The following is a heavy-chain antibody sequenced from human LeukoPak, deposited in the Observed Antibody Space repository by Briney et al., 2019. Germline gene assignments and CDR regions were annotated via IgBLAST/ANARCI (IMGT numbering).Heavy chain of an antibody. CDR3: ARGRGRGSRYFDY. D-gene: IGHD1-26*01. Sequence: PSETLSLTCAVYGGSFSGYYWSWIRQPPGKGLEWIGEINHSGSTNYNPSLKSRVTISVDTSKNQFSLKLSSVTAADTAVYYCARGRGRGSRYFDYWGQGTLVTVSS. J-gene: IGHJ4*02. CDR2: INHSGST. V-gene: IGHV4-34*01. CDR1: GGSFSGYY.